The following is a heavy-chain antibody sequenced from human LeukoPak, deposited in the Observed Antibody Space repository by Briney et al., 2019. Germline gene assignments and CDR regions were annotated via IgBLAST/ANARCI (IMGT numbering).Heavy chain of an antibody. D-gene: IGHD2-21*02. J-gene: IGHJ4*02. CDR1: GLTFSSYG. Sequence: GGSLRLSCAASGLTFSSYGMSWVRQAPGKGLEWVSAISGSGGSTYYADSVKGRFTISRDNSKNTLYLQMNSLRAEDTAVYYCAKRGYCGGDCYRYYFHYGGQGTLVTVSA. V-gene: IGHV3-23*01. CDR3: AKRGYCGGDCYRYYFHY. CDR2: ISGSGGST.